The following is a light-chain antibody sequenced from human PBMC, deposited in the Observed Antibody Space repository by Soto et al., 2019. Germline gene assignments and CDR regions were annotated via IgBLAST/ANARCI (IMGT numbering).Light chain of an antibody. V-gene: IGKV3-20*01. CDR2: GTS. CDR3: QQYDSSPWT. J-gene: IGKJ1*01. Sequence: EIVLTQSPGTLSLSPGERATLSCRASQSVSSSYLAWYQQKPGQAPRLLLYGTSSRATGIPDRFSGSGSGPAFTLTISRLEPEDFAVYYCQQYDSSPWTFGQGTKVEIK. CDR1: QSVSSSY.